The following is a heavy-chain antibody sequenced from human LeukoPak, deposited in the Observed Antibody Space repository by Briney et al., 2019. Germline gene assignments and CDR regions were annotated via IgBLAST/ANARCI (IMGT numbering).Heavy chain of an antibody. Sequence: PGGSLRLSCAASGFTFSSYEMNWVRQAPGKGLDWVSYISSSGSTIYYADSVKGRFTISRDNAKNSLYLQMNSLRAEDTAVYYCVQESSSLLRSYFDYWGQGTLVTVSS. CDR3: VQESSSLLRSYFDY. V-gene: IGHV3-48*03. D-gene: IGHD2-15*01. CDR2: ISSSGSTI. CDR1: GFTFSSYE. J-gene: IGHJ4*02.